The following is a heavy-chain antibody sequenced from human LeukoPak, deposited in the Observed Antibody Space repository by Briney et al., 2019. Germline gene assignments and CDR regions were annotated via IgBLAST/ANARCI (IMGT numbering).Heavy chain of an antibody. CDR1: GYTFTDYY. Sequence: ASVKVSCKASGYTFTDYYMHWVRQAPGQGLEWMGRINHKSGVINYAQKFQGRVTMTRDTSISTAYMELSRLRSDDTAVYYCARARSSSSPWDFDYWGQGTLVTVSS. D-gene: IGHD6-6*01. CDR2: INHKSGVI. CDR3: ARARSSSSPWDFDY. V-gene: IGHV1-2*06. J-gene: IGHJ4*02.